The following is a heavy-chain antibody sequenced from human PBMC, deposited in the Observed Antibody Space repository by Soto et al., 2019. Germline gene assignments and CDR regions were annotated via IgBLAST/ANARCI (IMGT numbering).Heavy chain of an antibody. CDR1: GFAFNTYH. CDR3: ARDVPHNWFDS. J-gene: IGHJ5*01. Sequence: GGSLRLSCAASGFAFNTYHMNWVRQAPGKGLEWVSSISSTSAYIDYADSVKGRFTASRDNAKNMVFLQMNSLRVEDTAVYYCARDVPHNWFDSWGQGTLVTVSS. V-gene: IGHV3-21*06. D-gene: IGHD3-10*02. CDR2: ISSTSAYI.